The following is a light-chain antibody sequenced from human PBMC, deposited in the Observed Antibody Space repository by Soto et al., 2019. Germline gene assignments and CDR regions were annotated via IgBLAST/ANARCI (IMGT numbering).Light chain of an antibody. V-gene: IGKV3-20*01. CDR2: GAS. CDR3: QQYGSSPST. Sequence: ENVLTQSPGTLSLSPGERATLSCSASESVISSFLAWYQQRLGQAPRLLIYGASSRATGIPDRFSGSGSGTDFTLTISRLEPEDFAVYYCQQYGSSPSTFGQGTKVDIK. CDR1: ESVISSF. J-gene: IGKJ1*01.